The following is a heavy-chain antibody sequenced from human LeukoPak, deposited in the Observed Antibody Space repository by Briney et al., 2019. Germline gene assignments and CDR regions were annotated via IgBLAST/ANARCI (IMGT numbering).Heavy chain of an antibody. V-gene: IGHV4-34*01. CDR2: INHSGST. D-gene: IGHD6-19*01. Sequence: SETLSLTCAVYGGPFSGYYWSWIRQPPGKGLEWIGEINHSGSTNYNPSLKSRVTISVDTSKNQFSLKLSSVTAADTAVYYCARDKSSGWSFDYWGQGTLVTVSS. J-gene: IGHJ4*02. CDR1: GGPFSGYY. CDR3: ARDKSSGWSFDY.